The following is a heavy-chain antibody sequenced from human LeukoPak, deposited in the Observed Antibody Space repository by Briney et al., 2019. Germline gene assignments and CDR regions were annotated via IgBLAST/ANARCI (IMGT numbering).Heavy chain of an antibody. V-gene: IGHV1-18*01. D-gene: IGHD3-22*01. CDR3: ARDSLSITMIVVVISLDY. Sequence: ASVTVSCKASGYTFTSYGISWVRQAPGQGLEWMGWISAYNGNTNYAQKLQGRITMTTDTSTSTAYMELRSLRSDDTAVYYCARDSLSITMIVVVISLDYWAREPWSPSPQ. J-gene: IGHJ4*02. CDR1: GYTFTSYG. CDR2: ISAYNGNT.